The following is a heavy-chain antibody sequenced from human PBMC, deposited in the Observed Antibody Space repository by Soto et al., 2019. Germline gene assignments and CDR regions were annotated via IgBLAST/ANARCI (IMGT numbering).Heavy chain of an antibody. V-gene: IGHV3-15*01. D-gene: IGHD2-15*01. CDR1: GFTFSNAW. CDR2: IKSKTDGGTT. CDR3: TTDLEMGCSGGSCYGGVDY. Sequence: GGSLRLSCAASGFTFSNAWMSWVRQAPGKGLEWVGRIKSKTDGGTTDYAAPVKGRFTISRDDSKNTLYLQMNSLKTEDTAVYYCTTDLEMGCSGGSCYGGVDYWGQGTLVTVSS. J-gene: IGHJ4*02.